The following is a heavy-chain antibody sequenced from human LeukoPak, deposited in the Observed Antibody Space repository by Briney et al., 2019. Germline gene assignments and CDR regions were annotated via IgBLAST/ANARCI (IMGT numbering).Heavy chain of an antibody. CDR1: GFTFSSYW. D-gene: IGHD3-9*01. J-gene: IGHJ1*01. CDR3: ARDPLRRYFDWLPRDPGGYFQH. CDR2: ISYDGSNK. Sequence: GGSLRLSCAASGFTFSSYWMSWVRQAPGKGLEWVAVISYDGSNKYYADSVKGRFTISRDNSKNTLYLQMNSLRAEDTAVYYCARDPLRRYFDWLPRDPGGYFQHWGQGTLVTVSS. V-gene: IGHV3-30-3*01.